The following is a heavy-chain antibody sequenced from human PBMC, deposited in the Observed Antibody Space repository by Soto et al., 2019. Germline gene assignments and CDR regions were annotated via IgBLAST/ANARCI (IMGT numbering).Heavy chain of an antibody. V-gene: IGHV4-30-4*01. J-gene: IGHJ4*02. CDR3: ARTDYGGNSVYFDY. Sequence: SVTLSLTCTVSGGSLSSGDYYWSWIRQPPGKGLEWIGYIHYSGNTYYNPSLKSRITISVDTSKNQFSLRLNSLTAADTALYYCARTDYGGNSVYFDYWGQGTLVTVSS. CDR1: GGSLSSGDYY. CDR2: IHYSGNT. D-gene: IGHD4-17*01.